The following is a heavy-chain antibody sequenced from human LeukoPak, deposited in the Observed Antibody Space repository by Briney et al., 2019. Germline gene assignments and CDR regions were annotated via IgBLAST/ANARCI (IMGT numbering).Heavy chain of an antibody. CDR2: IIPIFGTA. V-gene: IGHV1-69*06. J-gene: IGHJ4*02. CDR1: GGTFSSYA. CDR3: ARSPGGRRGDY. Sequence: GASVKVSCKASGGTFSSYAISWVRQAPGQGLEWMGGIIPIFGTANYAQKFQGRVTITADKSTSTAYMELSSLRSDDTAVYYCARSPGGRRGDYWGQGTLVTVSS. D-gene: IGHD2-15*01.